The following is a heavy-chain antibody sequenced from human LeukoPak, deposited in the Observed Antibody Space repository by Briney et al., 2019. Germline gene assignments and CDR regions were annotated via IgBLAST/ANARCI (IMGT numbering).Heavy chain of an antibody. CDR3: AKDGYSYTASDY. CDR1: GFTFSSYS. CDR2: ISSSSSYI. D-gene: IGHD5-18*01. J-gene: IGHJ4*02. Sequence: GGSLRLSCAASGFTFSSYSMNWVRQAPGKGLEWVSSISSSSSYIYYADSVKGRFTISRDNAKNSLYLQMNSLRAEDTAVYYCAKDGYSYTASDYWGQGTLVTVSS. V-gene: IGHV3-21*04.